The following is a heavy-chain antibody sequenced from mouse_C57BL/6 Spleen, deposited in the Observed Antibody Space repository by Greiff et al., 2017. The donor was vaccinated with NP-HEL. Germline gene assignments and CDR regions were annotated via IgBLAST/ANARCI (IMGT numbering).Heavy chain of an antibody. D-gene: IGHD2-12*01. Sequence: QVQLKQSGPELVKPGASVKISCKASGYAFSSSWMNWVKQRPGKGLEWIGRIYPGDGDTNYNGKFKGKATLTADKSSSTAYMQLSSLTSEDSAVYFCARSLLYPPFDYWGQGTTLTVSS. V-gene: IGHV1-82*01. CDR3: ARSLLYPPFDY. J-gene: IGHJ2*01. CDR1: GYAFSSSW. CDR2: IYPGDGDT.